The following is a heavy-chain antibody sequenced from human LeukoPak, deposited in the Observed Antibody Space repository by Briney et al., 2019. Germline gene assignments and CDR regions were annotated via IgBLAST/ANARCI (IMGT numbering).Heavy chain of an antibody. D-gene: IGHD3-10*01. CDR3: AASYYGSDIYYYGMDV. J-gene: IGHJ6*02. CDR2: FSGSDGST. Sequence: QPGGSLSLSCAASGFTFSSYAMSWVRPAPGKGLEWVSSFSGSDGSTYYADSVKGRFTMSRDKSKNKLYLQMNRLRAEDTAIYYRAASYYGSDIYYYGMDVWGQGTTVTVSS. CDR1: GFTFSSYA. V-gene: IGHV3-23*01.